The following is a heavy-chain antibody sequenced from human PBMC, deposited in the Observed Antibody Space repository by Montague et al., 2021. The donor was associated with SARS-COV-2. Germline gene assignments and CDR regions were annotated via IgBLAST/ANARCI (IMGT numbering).Heavy chain of an antibody. CDR3: ARLGDGVVPAPILGVGPFYSYYYMDV. CDR1: GGSFSGYF. CDR2: INHTGST. J-gene: IGHJ6*03. D-gene: IGHD2-2*02. V-gene: IGHV4-34*01. Sequence: SETLSLTCAVPGGSFSGYFWSWIRQPPGKGLEWIGEINHTGSTKHSPSLKSRVTISVDTSKNQLSLKVTSMTAADTAFYYCARLGDGVVPAPILGVGPFYSYYYMDVWGKGTTVTVSS.